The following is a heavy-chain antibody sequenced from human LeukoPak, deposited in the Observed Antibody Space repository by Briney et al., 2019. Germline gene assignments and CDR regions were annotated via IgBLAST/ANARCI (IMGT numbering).Heavy chain of an antibody. CDR2: ISPSGGST. V-gene: IGHV1-46*01. CDR3: ARDCTNGVCLPFDP. J-gene: IGHJ5*02. CDR1: GYTFTSNY. Sequence: GASVKVSCKAFGYTFTSNYMHWVRQAPGQGPEWMGVISPSGGSTTYAQKFQGRVTMTRDMSTSTVYMELSSLRSEDTAVYYCARDCTNGVCLPFDPGGQGTLVTVSS. D-gene: IGHD2-8*01.